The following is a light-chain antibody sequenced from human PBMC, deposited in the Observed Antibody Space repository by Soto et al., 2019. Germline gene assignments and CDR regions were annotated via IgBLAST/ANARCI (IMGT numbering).Light chain of an antibody. CDR1: QTVDHAY. J-gene: IGKJ1*01. Sequence: VLTQSPGTLSLSLGARATLSCRASQTVDHAYVAWYQQRPGQAPSLLIYGASTRATDVPERFSGSGSGTPFTLNINGLEPEDSAVYYCQQYGNSPMTFGQGNKVEIK. V-gene: IGKV3-20*01. CDR2: GAS. CDR3: QQYGNSPMT.